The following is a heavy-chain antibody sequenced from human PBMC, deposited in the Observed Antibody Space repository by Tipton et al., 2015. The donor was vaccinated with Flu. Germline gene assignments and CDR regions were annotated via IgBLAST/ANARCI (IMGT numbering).Heavy chain of an antibody. D-gene: IGHD1-1*01. CDR3: AGDSNINWLFD. CDR1: GDSIGSDYY. J-gene: IGHJ1*01. Sequence: TLSLTCSVSGDSIGSDYYWGWIRQPPGKGLEWIGNIHRTGSPYYNPSLSSRVTMSLARSKNQFSLKLNFVTAADTAVYFCAGDSNINWLFDWGQGTLVTVSS. CDR2: IHRTGSP. V-gene: IGHV4-38-2*02.